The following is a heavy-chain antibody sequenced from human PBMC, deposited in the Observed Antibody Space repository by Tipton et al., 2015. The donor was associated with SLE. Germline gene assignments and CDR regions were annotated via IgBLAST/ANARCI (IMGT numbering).Heavy chain of an antibody. CDR3: ARVPWGIDYFDY. CDR2: IYHSGST. CDR1: GGSISSSNW. V-gene: IGHV4-4*02. D-gene: IGHD6-13*01. Sequence: TLSLTCAVSGGSISSSNWWSWVRQPPGKGLEWIGEIYHSGSTNYNPSLKSRVTISVDTSKNQFSLKLSSVTAADTAVYYCARVPWGIDYFDYWGQGTLVTVSS. J-gene: IGHJ4*02.